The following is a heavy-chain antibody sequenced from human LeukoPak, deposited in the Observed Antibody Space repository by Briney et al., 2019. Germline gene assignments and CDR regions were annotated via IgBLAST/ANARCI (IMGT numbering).Heavy chain of an antibody. CDR1: GFTFSGSA. J-gene: IGHJ4*02. CDR3: TGNYYGSGSYADFDY. CDR2: IRSTANGYAT. D-gene: IGHD3-10*01. Sequence: LPGGSLRLSCAASGFTFSGSALHWVRQASGKGLEWVGRIRSTANGYATAYAASVKGRFTISRDDSKNTAYLQMDSLKTEDTAVYYCTGNYYGSGSYADFDYWGREPWSPSRQ. V-gene: IGHV3-73*01.